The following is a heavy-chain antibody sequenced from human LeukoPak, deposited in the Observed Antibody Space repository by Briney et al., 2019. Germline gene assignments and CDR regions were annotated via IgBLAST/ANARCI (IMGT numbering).Heavy chain of an antibody. CDR1: GYTFTSYD. J-gene: IGHJ4*02. V-gene: IGHV1-8*01. CDR2: MNPNSGNT. Sequence: ASVKVSCKASGYTFTSYDIDWVRQATGQGLEWMGWMNPNSGNTGYAQKFQGRVTMTRNTSISTAYMELSSLRSEDTAVYYCARVDFWSGYYSDYWGQGTLVTVSS. D-gene: IGHD3-3*01. CDR3: ARVDFWSGYYSDY.